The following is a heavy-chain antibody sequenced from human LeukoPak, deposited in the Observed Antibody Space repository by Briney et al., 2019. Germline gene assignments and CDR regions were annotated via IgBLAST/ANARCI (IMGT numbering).Heavy chain of an antibody. CDR3: ARGPRITMVRGPYDY. V-gene: IGHV1-3*01. Sequence: ASVKVSCKASGYTFTSYAMHWVRQAPGQRLEWMGWINAGNGNTKYSQKFQGRVTITRDTSASTAYMELSSLRSEDTAVYYCARGPRITMVRGPYDYWGQGTLVTVSS. CDR2: INAGNGNT. J-gene: IGHJ4*02. CDR1: GYTFTSYA. D-gene: IGHD3-10*01.